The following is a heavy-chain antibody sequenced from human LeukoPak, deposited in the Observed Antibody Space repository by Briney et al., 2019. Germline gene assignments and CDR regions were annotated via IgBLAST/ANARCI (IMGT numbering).Heavy chain of an antibody. Sequence: GGSLRLSCAASGFTFSTYQMNWVRQVPGKGLEWVSYISTSGGTIYYADSVKGRFTISRDNAKNSLYLQMNSLRAEDTALYYCVRESGGSYEHEYWGPGTLVTVSS. CDR1: GFTFSTYQ. CDR3: VRESGGSYEHEY. J-gene: IGHJ4*02. CDR2: ISTSGGTI. V-gene: IGHV3-48*03. D-gene: IGHD1-26*01.